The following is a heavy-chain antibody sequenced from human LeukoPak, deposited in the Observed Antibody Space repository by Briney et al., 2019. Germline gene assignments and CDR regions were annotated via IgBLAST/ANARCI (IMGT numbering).Heavy chain of an antibody. CDR1: GFTVSSNS. V-gene: IGHV3-11*04. CDR3: ARVKDFWSGLGAFDV. D-gene: IGHD3-3*01. Sequence: GGSLRLSCAASGFTVSSNSMSWVRQAPGKGLEWVSYISSSGSTIYYADSVKGRFTISRDNAKNSLYLQMNSLRAEDTAVYYCARVKDFWSGLGAFDVWGQGTMVTDSS. CDR2: ISSSGSTI. J-gene: IGHJ3*01.